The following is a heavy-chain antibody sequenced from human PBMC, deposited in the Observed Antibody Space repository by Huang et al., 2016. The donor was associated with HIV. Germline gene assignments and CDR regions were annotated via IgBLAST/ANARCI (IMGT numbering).Heavy chain of an antibody. D-gene: IGHD6-13*01. CDR2: IKQDGSEK. J-gene: IGHJ4*02. Sequence: GLSWVANIKQDGSEKYYVDSVKGRFTISRDNAKNSLYLQMNSLRAEDTAVYYCARDRWYHGYWGQGTLVTFSS. CDR3: ARDRWYHGY. V-gene: IGHV3-7*01.